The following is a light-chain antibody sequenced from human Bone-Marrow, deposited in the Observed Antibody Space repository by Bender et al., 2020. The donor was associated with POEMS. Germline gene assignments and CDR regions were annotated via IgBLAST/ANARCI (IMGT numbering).Light chain of an antibody. J-gene: IGLJ3*02. V-gene: IGLV1-40*01. CDR3: QSYDNSLGGWV. CDR2: GYN. CDR1: SSNTGSGYD. Sequence: QSVLPHPPSVSGAPGQRVTISCTGSSSNTGSGYDVHWYQHLPGTAPKLLIYGYNNRPSGVPDRFSGSKSGTSASLAITGLQAEDEGDYYCQSYDNSLGGWVFGGGTKLTVL.